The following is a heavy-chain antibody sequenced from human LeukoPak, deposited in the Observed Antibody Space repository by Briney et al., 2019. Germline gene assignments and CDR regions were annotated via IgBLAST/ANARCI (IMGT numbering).Heavy chain of an antibody. V-gene: IGHV1-18*01. D-gene: IGHD6-13*01. CDR1: GYTFTNYG. CDR3: ARDQSVRLLQTSSTYFKHVFAI. Sequence: ASVKVSCKTSGYTFTNYGISWVRQAPGLGLEWMGWISSYNGNTNYAQKVQGRVTMTTDTSTSTAYMELRSLRFDDTAVYYCARDQSVRLLQTSSTYFKHVFAIWGQGSMGTVSS. CDR2: ISSYNGNT. J-gene: IGHJ3*02.